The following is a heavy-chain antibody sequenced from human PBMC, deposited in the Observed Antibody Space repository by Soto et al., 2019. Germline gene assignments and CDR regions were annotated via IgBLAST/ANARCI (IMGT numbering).Heavy chain of an antibody. CDR3: ANTWDYGSGSYSNPAFDY. CDR2: ISGSSGST. Sequence: EVQLLESGGGLVQPGGSRRLSWAAFGSTFRNNAMPGAPQAPGRGLRWVPGISGSSGSTYYADSVKGRFSISRDNSKNTLYLQMNSLRAEDTAVYFCANTWDYGSGSYSNPAFDYWGQGTLVAVSS. CDR1: GSTFRNNA. D-gene: IGHD3-10*01. J-gene: IGHJ4*02. V-gene: IGHV3-23*01.